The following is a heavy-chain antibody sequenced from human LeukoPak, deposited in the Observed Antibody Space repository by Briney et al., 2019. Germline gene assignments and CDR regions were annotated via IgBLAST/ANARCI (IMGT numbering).Heavy chain of an antibody. CDR1: GFSVSSNY. CDR2: IYSGGST. D-gene: IGHD3-10*01. Sequence: GGSLRLSCAASGFSVSSNYMSWVRQAPGKGLEWVSAIYSGGSTFYADSVKGRCTISIDDSKNTLYLQMNSLRAEDTAVYYCARQEVRGVIMTNWGQGTLVTVSS. J-gene: IGHJ4*02. V-gene: IGHV3-53*01. CDR3: ARQEVRGVIMTN.